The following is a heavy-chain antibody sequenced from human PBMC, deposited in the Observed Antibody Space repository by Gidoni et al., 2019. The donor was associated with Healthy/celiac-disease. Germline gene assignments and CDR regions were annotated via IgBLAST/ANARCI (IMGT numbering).Heavy chain of an antibody. Sequence: QVQLVASGGGVVQPGRSLRLSCAASQFTCSSYGMHWVRQAPGKGLEWVAVISYDGSNKYYADSVKGRFTISRDNSKNTLYLQMNSLRAEDTAVYYCAKDSYDGDYVDYWGQGTLVTVSS. J-gene: IGHJ4*02. CDR3: AKDSYDGDYVDY. CDR1: QFTCSSYG. V-gene: IGHV3-30*18. CDR2: ISYDGSNK. D-gene: IGHD3-3*01.